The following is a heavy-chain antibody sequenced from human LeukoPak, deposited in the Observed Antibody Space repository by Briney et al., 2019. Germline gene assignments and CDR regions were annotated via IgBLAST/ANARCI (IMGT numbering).Heavy chain of an antibody. CDR3: ARGGRLVTDLNDAFDI. J-gene: IGHJ3*02. D-gene: IGHD2-21*02. CDR1: GYTFTSYY. Sequence: ASVKVSCKASGYTFTSYYMHWVRQAPGQGLEWMGIINPSGGSTSYAQKFQGRVTMTRDTSTSTVYMELSSLRSEDTAVYYCARGGRLVTDLNDAFDIWGQGTMVTVSS. V-gene: IGHV1-46*01. CDR2: INPSGGST.